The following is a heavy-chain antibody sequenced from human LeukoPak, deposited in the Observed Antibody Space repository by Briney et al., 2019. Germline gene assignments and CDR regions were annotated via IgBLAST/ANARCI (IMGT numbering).Heavy chain of an antibody. V-gene: IGHV3-11*01. D-gene: IGHD5-24*01. CDR3: ARDSKMATRLDY. J-gene: IGHJ4*02. CDR2: ISSSGSTI. Sequence: GGSLRLSCAASGFTLSDYYMSWIRQAPGKGLEWGSYISSSGSTIYYADSVKGRFTISRDNAKNSLYLQMNSLRAEDTAVYYCARDSKMATRLDYWGQGTLVTVSS. CDR1: GFTLSDYY.